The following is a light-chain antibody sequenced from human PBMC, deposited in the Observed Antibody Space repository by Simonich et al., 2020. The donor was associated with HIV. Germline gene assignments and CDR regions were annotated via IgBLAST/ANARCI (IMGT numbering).Light chain of an antibody. CDR1: QSVLYSSNNKNY. V-gene: IGKV4-1*01. J-gene: IGKJ2*01. CDR2: WAS. CDR3: QQYYSTPLT. Sequence: DIVMTQSPDSLAVSLGERGTINCKSSQSVLYSSNNKNYLAWYQQKPGQPPKLLIYWASTRESGVPDRFSGSGSGTDFTLTISSLQAEDVALYYCQQYYSTPLTFGQGTKLEIK.